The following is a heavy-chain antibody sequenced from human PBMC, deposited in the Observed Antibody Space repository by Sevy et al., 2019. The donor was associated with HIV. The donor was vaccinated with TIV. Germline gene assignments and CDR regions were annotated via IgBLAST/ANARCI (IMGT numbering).Heavy chain of an antibody. V-gene: IGHV3-7*01. D-gene: IGHD2-15*01. CDR2: IKQDGSEK. CDR1: GFTFSSYW. CDR3: ARGLGVVVVAAIADYGMDV. Sequence: GGSLRLSCAASGFTFSSYWMSWVCQAPGKGLEWVANIKQDGSEKYYVDSVKGRFTISRDNAKNSLYLQMNSLRAEDTAVYYCARGLGVVVVAAIADYGMDVWGQGTTVTVSS. J-gene: IGHJ6*02.